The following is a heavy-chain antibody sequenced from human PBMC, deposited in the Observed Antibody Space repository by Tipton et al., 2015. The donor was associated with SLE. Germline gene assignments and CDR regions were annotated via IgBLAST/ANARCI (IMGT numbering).Heavy chain of an antibody. D-gene: IGHD5-24*01. Sequence: LRLSCSVSGDSISSRSYHWGWIRQPPGKGLEWIGSISHSETTYSNPSLKSRVTMSLDTSKNQFSLKLTAGTAADTAVYYCARHRWRWNDAFDIWGQGTMVTVSS. CDR1: GDSISSRSYH. J-gene: IGHJ3*02. CDR2: ISHSETT. CDR3: ARHRWRWNDAFDI. V-gene: IGHV4-39*01.